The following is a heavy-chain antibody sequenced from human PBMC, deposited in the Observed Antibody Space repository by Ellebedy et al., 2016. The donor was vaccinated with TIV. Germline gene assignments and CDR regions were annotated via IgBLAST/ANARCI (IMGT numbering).Heavy chain of an antibody. CDR1: GFILSNYV. D-gene: IGHD3-22*01. V-gene: IGHV3-30-3*01. CDR3: AREKGSSGFAGWFDP. Sequence: PGGSLRLSCAASGFILSNYVMHWGRQAPGKGLEWVALISKDATNKQYAESVKGRFTISRDNSKSMVYLEMNSLTSDDTAMYYCAREKGSSGFAGWFDPWGQGTLVTVSS. CDR2: ISKDATNK. J-gene: IGHJ5*02.